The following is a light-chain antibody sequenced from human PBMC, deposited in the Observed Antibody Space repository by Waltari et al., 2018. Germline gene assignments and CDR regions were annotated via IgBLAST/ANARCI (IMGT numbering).Light chain of an antibody. CDR3: LERSSWPPT. V-gene: IGKV3-11*01. Sequence: EIALTQSPVTLSLSPGDRATLSCRASQSVCRSLSWYQQQPGQPPRLLIYDASPRATGIPARISGSGSGTDFTLTIGSLEPEDFAVDCCLERSSWPPTCGGGTTVDIK. J-gene: IGKJ4*01. CDR1: QSVCRS. CDR2: DAS.